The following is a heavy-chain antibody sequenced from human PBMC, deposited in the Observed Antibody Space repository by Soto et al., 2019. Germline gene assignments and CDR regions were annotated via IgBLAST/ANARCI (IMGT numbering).Heavy chain of an antibody. V-gene: IGHV3-30*03. D-gene: IGHD5-18*01. J-gene: IGHJ4*02. Sequence: QAHLVESGGGVVQPGRSLRLCYAASGFTFTRYGMHWVRQAPGTRLEWVAVISYDGGLQHYADSVKGRFTISRDNSKNMVLLQMNSLRAEDTAVYYCVSDRGYGHASVPYSWGQGTLVSVSS. CDR1: GFTFTRYG. CDR3: VSDRGYGHASVPYS. CDR2: ISYDGGLQ.